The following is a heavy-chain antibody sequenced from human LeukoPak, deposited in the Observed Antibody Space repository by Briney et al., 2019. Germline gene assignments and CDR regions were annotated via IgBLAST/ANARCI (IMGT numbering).Heavy chain of an antibody. D-gene: IGHD1-26*01. CDR3: AGPWDQVGFDP. CDR2: IYPKTGGT. V-gene: IGHV1-2*02. J-gene: IGHJ5*02. Sequence: ASVKVSCKASGYTFTGYYMHWVRQAPGQGLEWMGWIYPKTGGTSYAQKFQGRVTMTRDTSISTAYMELIGLRSDDTAVYYCAGPWDQVGFDPWGQGTLVSVSS. CDR1: GYTFTGYY.